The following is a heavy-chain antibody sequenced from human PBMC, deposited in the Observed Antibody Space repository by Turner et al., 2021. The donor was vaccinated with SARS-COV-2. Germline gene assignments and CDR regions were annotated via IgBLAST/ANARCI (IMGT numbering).Heavy chain of an antibody. Sequence: QVQLVQSGAEVKKPGASVKVSCKASGYAFTGYYMHWVRQAPGQGLEWMGWINPNSGGTNYAQKFQGWVTMTRDISISTAYMELSRLRSDDTAVYYCAREDRGYSYGYGRFDPWGQGTLVTVSS. J-gene: IGHJ5*02. D-gene: IGHD5-18*01. CDR3: AREDRGYSYGYGRFDP. V-gene: IGHV1-2*04. CDR1: GYAFTGYY. CDR2: INPNSGGT.